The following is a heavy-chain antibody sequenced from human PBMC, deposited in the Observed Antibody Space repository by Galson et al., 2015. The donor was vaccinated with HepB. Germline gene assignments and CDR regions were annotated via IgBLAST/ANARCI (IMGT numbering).Heavy chain of an antibody. CDR2: IIPILGIA. J-gene: IGHJ4*02. D-gene: IGHD1-26*01. CDR1: GGTFSSYT. V-gene: IGHV1-69*02. Sequence: SVKVSCKASGGTFSSYTISWVRKAPGQGLEWMGRIIPILGIANYAQKFQGRVTITADKSTSTAYMELSSLRSEDTAVYYCARQEFLGATTDFVYWGQGTLVTVSS. CDR3: ARQEFLGATTDFVY.